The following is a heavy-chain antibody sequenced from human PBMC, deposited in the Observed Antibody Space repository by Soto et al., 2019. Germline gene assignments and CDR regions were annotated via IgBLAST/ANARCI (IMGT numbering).Heavy chain of an antibody. CDR2: IYWDDDK. CDR1: GFSLSSSGVG. Sequence: QITLKESGPTLVKPTQTLTLTCTFSGFSLSSSGVGVGWIRQPPGKALEWLALIYWDDDKRYSPSLKSRLTITKDTFKYPVVRTMTNMDPVDTATYYCAHKGYCSSTSCRYFDYWGQGTLVTVSS. D-gene: IGHD2-2*01. V-gene: IGHV2-5*02. J-gene: IGHJ4*02. CDR3: AHKGYCSSTSCRYFDY.